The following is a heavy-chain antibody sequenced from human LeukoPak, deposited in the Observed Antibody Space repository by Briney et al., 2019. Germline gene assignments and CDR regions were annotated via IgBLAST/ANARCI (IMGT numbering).Heavy chain of an antibody. CDR3: ARVGALEMAAMQRGYFDD. V-gene: IGHV3-66*02. Sequence: GGSLRLSCAVSGFRVSDYYMSWVRQAPGKGLEWVGLIRDSGKAFYADFARGRFAISRDESENTLYLQMSSLRAEDTAVYYCARVGALEMAAMQRGYFDDWGQGTLVTVSS. J-gene: IGHJ4*02. D-gene: IGHD5-24*01. CDR2: IRDSGKA. CDR1: GFRVSDYY.